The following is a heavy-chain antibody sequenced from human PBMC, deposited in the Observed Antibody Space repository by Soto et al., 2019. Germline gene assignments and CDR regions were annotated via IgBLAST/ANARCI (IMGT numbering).Heavy chain of an antibody. V-gene: IGHV3-23*01. CDR2: ISGSGGST. D-gene: IGHD3-22*01. CDR1: GFTFSSYA. Sequence: GSLRLSCAPSGFTFSSYAMSWVRQAPGKGLECVSAISGSGGSTYYADSVKGRFTISRDNSKNTLYLQMNSLRAEDTAVYYGAKGYGYYYHSSGYWIFDYCGHGTLVTVSS. J-gene: IGHJ4*01. CDR3: AKGYGYYYHSSGYWIFDY.